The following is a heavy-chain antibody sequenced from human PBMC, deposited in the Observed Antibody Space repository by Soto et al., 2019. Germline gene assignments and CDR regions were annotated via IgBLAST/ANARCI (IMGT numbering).Heavy chain of an antibody. CDR1: GFTFSNYV. V-gene: IGHV3-23*01. Sequence: EVQLLESGGGLVQPGGSLGLSCAASGFTFSNYVMNWVRQAPGKGLEWVSTISYSADKTFYADSVKGRFTISRDNSRDTLFLQMNSLRADDAAVYYCARRARTATTNWGAFDIWGQGTMVTVSS. CDR2: ISYSADKT. J-gene: IGHJ3*02. D-gene: IGHD1-7*01. CDR3: ARRARTATTNWGAFDI.